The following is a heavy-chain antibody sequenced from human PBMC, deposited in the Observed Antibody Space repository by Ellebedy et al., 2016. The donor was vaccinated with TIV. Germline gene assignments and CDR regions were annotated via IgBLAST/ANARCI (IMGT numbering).Heavy chain of an antibody. V-gene: IGHV5-10-1*01. J-gene: IGHJ5*02. CDR1: GYSFTSYW. CDR3: ARQEKERYYDSSGYYHRST. Sequence: GESLKISCQGSGYSFTSYWISWVRQMPGKGLEWMGRIDPSDSYTNYSPSFQGHVTISADKSISTAYLQWSSLKASDTAMYYCARQEKERYYDSSGYYHRSTWGQGTLVTVSS. CDR2: IDPSDSYT. D-gene: IGHD3-22*01.